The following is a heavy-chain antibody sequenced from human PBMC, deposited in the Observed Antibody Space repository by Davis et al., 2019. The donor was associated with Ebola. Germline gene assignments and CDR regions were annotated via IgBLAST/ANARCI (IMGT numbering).Heavy chain of an antibody. J-gene: IGHJ4*02. CDR1: GFTFGSYA. V-gene: IGHV3-23*01. CDR3: AELHSSASHI. Sequence: GESLKISCAASGFTFGSYAMNWVRLAPGKGLEWVSSITSGDDAHYAGSVKGRFTISRDNSKDTLFLEMNSLRAEDTAVYYCAELHSSASHIWGQGTLVTVSP. CDR2: ITSGDDA. D-gene: IGHD6-6*01.